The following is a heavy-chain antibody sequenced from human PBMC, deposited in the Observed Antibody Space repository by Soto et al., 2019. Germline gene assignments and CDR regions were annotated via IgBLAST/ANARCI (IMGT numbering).Heavy chain of an antibody. CDR3: ARVRGSGSYAAYYFDS. V-gene: IGHV4-31*03. D-gene: IGHD3-10*01. CDR2: IHYSGST. J-gene: IGHJ4*01. CDR1: GGSISNGGYY. Sequence: TLSLTCTVSGGSISNGGYYWNWVRQHPGKGLERIGYIHYSGSTWYNPSLESRVTISVDTSKNQFSLKLRSVTAADTAVYYCARVRGSGSYAAYYFDSWGQGTLVTVSS.